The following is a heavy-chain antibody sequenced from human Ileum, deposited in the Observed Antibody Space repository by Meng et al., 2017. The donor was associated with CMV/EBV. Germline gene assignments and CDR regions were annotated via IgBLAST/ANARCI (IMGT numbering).Heavy chain of an antibody. V-gene: IGHV7-4-1*02. CDR1: GYTFISNN. Sequence: QVQLVQSGSELKKPGASVKGSCKASGYTFISNNLIWVRQAPGQGPEWMGWINTNTGNPTYARDFTGRFVFSLDTSVSTAYLQISGLKAEDTAVYYCARDGLNERYFDYWGQGTLVTVSS. CDR3: ARDGLNERYFDY. CDR2: INTNTGNP. J-gene: IGHJ4*02.